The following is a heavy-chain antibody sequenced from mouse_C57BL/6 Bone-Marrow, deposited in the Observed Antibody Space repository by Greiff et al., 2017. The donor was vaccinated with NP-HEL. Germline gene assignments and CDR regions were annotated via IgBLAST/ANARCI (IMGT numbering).Heavy chain of an antibody. V-gene: IGHV5-15*01. CDR3: ARNYGSPPWYFDV. J-gene: IGHJ1*03. Sequence: EVKLMESGGGLVQPGGSLKLSCAASGFTFSDYGMAWVRQAPRKGPEWVAFISNLAYSIYYADTVTGRFTISRENAKNTLYLEMGSLRSEDTAMYYCARNYGSPPWYFDVWGTGTTVTVSS. CDR1: GFTFSDYG. D-gene: IGHD1-1*01. CDR2: ISNLAYSI.